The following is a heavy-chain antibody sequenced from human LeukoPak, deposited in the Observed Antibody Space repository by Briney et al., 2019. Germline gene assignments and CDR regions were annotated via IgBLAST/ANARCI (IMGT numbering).Heavy chain of an antibody. CDR1: GFIFSGYG. CDR3: AKDRRDSGTYYNQFDY. CDR2: ISYEGSSR. V-gene: IGHV3-30*18. D-gene: IGHD3-10*01. J-gene: IGHJ4*02. Sequence: GGSLRLSCAASGFIFSGYGMHWVRQAPGKGLEWVAIISYEGSSRYYADSVKGRFTISRDNSRNTLSLQMNSLRAEDTAVYYCAKDRRDSGTYYNQFDYWGQGTLVTVSS.